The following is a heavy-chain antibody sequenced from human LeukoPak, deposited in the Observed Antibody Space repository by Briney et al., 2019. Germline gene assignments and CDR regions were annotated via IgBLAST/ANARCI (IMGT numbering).Heavy chain of an antibody. CDR2: IDTSGST. J-gene: IGHJ5*02. Sequence: SETLSLTCTVSGGSIITYYWSWIRQSAGKGLEFIGRIDTSGSTNSNPSLKSRVTISVDTSKNQFSLRLSSVTAADTAVYYCARGLSEAWGQGTLVTVS. CDR3: ARGLSEA. D-gene: IGHD1-26*01. V-gene: IGHV4-4*07. CDR1: GGSIITYY.